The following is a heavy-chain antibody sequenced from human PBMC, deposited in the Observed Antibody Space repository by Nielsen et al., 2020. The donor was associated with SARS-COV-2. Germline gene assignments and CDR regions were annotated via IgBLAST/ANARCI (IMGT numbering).Heavy chain of an antibody. Sequence: GSLRLSCNVSGFPISGGFYWGWIRQPPGKGLEWIASIYHSGSTYYNPSLKGRVSMSVDTSKNQFSLKLNSVTAADTAVYYCARDKVYYNAASEVDFWGQGTLVTVSS. J-gene: IGHJ4*02. CDR3: ARDKVYYNAASEVDF. CDR1: GFPISGGFY. CDR2: IYHSGST. V-gene: IGHV4-38-2*02. D-gene: IGHD3-10*01.